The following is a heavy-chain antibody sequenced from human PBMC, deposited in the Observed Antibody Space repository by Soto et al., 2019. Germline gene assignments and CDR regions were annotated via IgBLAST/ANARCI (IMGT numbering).Heavy chain of an antibody. CDR1: GFTFTSSA. D-gene: IGHD3-22*01. Sequence: SVKVSCKASGFTFTSSAVQWVRQARGQRLEWIGWIVVDSGNTNYAQKFQERVTITRDMSTSTAYMELSSLRSEDTAVYYCAAAEGYYDSSGYQPFDYWGQGTLVTVSS. CDR2: IVVDSGNT. V-gene: IGHV1-58*01. CDR3: AAAEGYYDSSGYQPFDY. J-gene: IGHJ4*02.